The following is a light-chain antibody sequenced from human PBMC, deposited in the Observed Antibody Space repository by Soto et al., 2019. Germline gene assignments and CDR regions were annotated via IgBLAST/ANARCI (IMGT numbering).Light chain of an antibody. CDR1: QTVNRY. Sequence: EIVLTQSPATLSLSPGERATLSCTTSQTVNRYLAWYQQKPGQAPRLLVYGASTRATGIPARFSGSGSGTEFTLTISSLQSEDFAVYYCQQYNNWPPITFGQGTRLEIK. CDR3: QQYNNWPPIT. J-gene: IGKJ5*01. CDR2: GAS. V-gene: IGKV3-15*01.